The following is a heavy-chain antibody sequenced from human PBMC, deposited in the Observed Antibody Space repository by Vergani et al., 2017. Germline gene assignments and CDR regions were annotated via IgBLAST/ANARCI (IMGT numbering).Heavy chain of an antibody. D-gene: IGHD6-13*01. CDR2: IVVGSGNT. Sequence: QMQLVQSGPEVKKPGTSVKVSFKASGFTFTSSAVQWVRQARGQRLEWIGWIVVGSGNTNYAQKFQERVTITRDMSTSTAYMELSSLRSEDTAVYYCAAGILYYYYYYMDVWGKGTTVTVSS. CDR1: GFTFTSSA. V-gene: IGHV1-58*01. J-gene: IGHJ6*03. CDR3: AAGILYYYYYYMDV.